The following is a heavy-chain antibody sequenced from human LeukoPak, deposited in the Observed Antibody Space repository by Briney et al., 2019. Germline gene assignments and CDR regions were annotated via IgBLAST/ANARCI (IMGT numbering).Heavy chain of an antibody. V-gene: IGHV3-7*01. J-gene: IGHJ4*02. CDR2: IKQQGSEK. Sequence: PGPCLRLSCAASGFTFTNYWMSWVRQAAGVGLGWVANIKQQGSEKYYVDSVVGRFTISRDNAKNSLSLQMNSLRGEDTAVYYCVRALGSSSADYWGQGTLVTVSS. CDR1: GFTFTNYW. D-gene: IGHD6-6*01. CDR3: VRALGSSSADY.